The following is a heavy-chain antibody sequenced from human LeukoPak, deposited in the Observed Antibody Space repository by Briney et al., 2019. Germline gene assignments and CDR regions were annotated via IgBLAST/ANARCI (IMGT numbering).Heavy chain of an antibody. V-gene: IGHV3-23*01. CDR1: GFTFTNYA. D-gene: IGHD1-26*01. CDR3: AKDAVGATAYYFDC. J-gene: IGHJ4*02. CDR2: ISSSGDT. Sequence: GGSLRLSCAASGFTFTNYAMSWVRQAPGKGLEWLSAISSSGDTYYADSVRGRFTISRDNSKNTLYLQMNRLRAEDTAVYCCAKDAVGATAYYFDCWGQGTLVSVSS.